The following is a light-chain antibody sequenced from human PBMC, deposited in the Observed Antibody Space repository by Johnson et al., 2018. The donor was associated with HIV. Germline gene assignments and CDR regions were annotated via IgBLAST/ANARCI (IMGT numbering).Light chain of an antibody. J-gene: IGLJ1*01. V-gene: IGLV1-51*02. CDR3: GTWDSGLNTYV. CDR2: ENN. CDR1: SSNIGNNY. Sequence: QSVLTQPPSVSAAPGQKVTISCSGSSSNIGNNYVSWYQQLPGTAPKLLIYENNKRPSGIPDRFSGSKSGTSATLGITGLQTGDEADYYCGTWDSGLNTYVFGTGPKVTAL.